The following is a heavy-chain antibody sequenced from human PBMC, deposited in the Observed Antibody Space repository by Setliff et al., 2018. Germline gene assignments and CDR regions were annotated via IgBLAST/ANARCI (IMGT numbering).Heavy chain of an antibody. CDR2: IHFRGTT. V-gene: IGHV4-39*01. CDR3: ARVGVTSGWAY. CDR1: GGYIGGTSYY. D-gene: IGHD6-19*01. J-gene: IGHJ4*02. Sequence: SETLSLTCIVSGGYIGGTSYYWGWIRQPPGKGLEWIGSIHFRGTTYYNPSLNSQVTISVDTSKNQFSLNLNSVTAADTAVYYCARVGVTSGWAYWGLGTLVTGSS.